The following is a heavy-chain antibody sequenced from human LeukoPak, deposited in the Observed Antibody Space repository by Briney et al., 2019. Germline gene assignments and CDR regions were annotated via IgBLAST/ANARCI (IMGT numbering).Heavy chain of an antibody. CDR1: GYTFTGYY. Sequence: ASVKVSCKASGYTFTGYYMHWVRQAPGEGLEWMGWINPNSGDANYAQKFQGRVTMTRDTSINTAYMVVSRLTSDDTAMYYSARGGKSELGTCDFWGQGTLVTVSS. V-gene: IGHV1-2*02. CDR2: INPNSGDA. D-gene: IGHD7-27*01. J-gene: IGHJ4*02. CDR3: ARGGKSELGTCDF.